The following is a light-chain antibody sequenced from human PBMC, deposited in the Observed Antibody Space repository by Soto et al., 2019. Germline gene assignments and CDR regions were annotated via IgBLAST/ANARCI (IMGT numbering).Light chain of an antibody. CDR1: QSISSF. CDR2: DAS. V-gene: IGKV3-11*01. CDR3: QQRDSWPLT. J-gene: IGKJ4*01. Sequence: EIVLTQSPATLSLSPGERATLSCRASQSISSFLAWYQQKPGQAPRLLIYDASNRASGIPARFSGSGSGTDFTLTISSLEPEDFAVYHCQQRDSWPLTFGGGTKVDIK.